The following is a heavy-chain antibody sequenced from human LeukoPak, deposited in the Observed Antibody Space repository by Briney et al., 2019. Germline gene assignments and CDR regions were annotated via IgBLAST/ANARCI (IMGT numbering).Heavy chain of an antibody. CDR3: ARARPPRMVYGDYIGDFDY. CDR1: GFTFSSYA. CDR2: ISYDGSNK. V-gene: IGHV3-30*04. D-gene: IGHD4-17*01. Sequence: GRSLRLSCAASGFTFSSYAMHWVRQAPGKGLEWVAVISYDGSNKYYADSVKGRFTISRDNSKNTLYLQMNSLRAEDTAVYYCARARPPRMVYGDYIGDFDYWGQGTLVTVSS. J-gene: IGHJ4*02.